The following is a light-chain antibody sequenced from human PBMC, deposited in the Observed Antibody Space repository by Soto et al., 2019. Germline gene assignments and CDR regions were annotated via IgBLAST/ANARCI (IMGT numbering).Light chain of an antibody. V-gene: IGKV3-11*01. J-gene: IGKJ5*01. Sequence: EIVLTQSPATLSLSPGERATLSCRASQSVSSYLAWYQQKPGQAPRLLIYDASNRATGIPARFSGSGSGTAFTLTISSLEPEDFAVYSCQQRSNWPAPFGQGTRLEIK. CDR3: QQRSNWPAP. CDR1: QSVSSY. CDR2: DAS.